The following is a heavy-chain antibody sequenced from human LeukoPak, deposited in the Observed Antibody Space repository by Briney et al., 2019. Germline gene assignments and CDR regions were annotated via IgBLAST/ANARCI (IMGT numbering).Heavy chain of an antibody. V-gene: IGHV4-30-4*08. CDR1: GGSISSGSYY. D-gene: IGHD1-26*01. CDR3: ASPIVGATTRLGLTDY. Sequence: SETLSLTCTVSGGSISSGSYYWSWIRQPPGKGLEWIGYIYYSGSTYYNPSLKSRVTISVDTSKNQFSLKLSSVTAADTAVYYCASPIVGATTRLGLTDYWGQGTLVTVSS. CDR2: IYYSGST. J-gene: IGHJ4*02.